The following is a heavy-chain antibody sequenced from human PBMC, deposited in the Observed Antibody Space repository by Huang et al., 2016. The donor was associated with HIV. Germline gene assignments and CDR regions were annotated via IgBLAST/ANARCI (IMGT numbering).Heavy chain of an antibody. CDR3: AKDGADEEWDIDY. CDR1: GFSFSTYG. CDR2: ISYDGSNK. V-gene: IGHV3-30*18. D-gene: IGHD1-26*01. J-gene: IGHJ4*02. Sequence: VQLVESGGGVVQPGRSLRLACEASGFSFSTYGLHWVRQAPGKGLEWGAVISYDGSNKYYAHSVKGRFTISRDTSENKVYLQMNSLRHEDTAVYYCAKDGADEEWDIDYWGQGTLVTVSS.